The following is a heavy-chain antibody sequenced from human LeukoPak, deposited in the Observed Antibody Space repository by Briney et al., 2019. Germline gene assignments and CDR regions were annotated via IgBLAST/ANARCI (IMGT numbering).Heavy chain of an antibody. CDR1: GFTFSSYS. D-gene: IGHD4-11*01. Sequence: PGGSLRLSCAASGFTFSSYSMNWVRQAPGKGLEWVSYISSSGRTIYYADSVKGRFTISRDNAKNSLYLQMNSLRAEDTAVYYCAVRNYAFDYWGQGTLVTVSS. CDR2: ISSSGRTI. V-gene: IGHV3-48*04. CDR3: AVRNYAFDY. J-gene: IGHJ4*02.